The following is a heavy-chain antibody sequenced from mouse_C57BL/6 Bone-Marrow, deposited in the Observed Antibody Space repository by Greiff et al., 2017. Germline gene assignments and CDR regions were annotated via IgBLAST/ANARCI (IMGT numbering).Heavy chain of an antibody. CDR3: ASCFDFGNYVFDY. Sequence: QVQLQQPGAELVMPGASVKLSCKASGYTFTSYWMHWVKQRPGQGLEWIGEIDPSDSYTNYNQKFKGKSTLTVDKSSSTAYMQLSSLTSEVSAVYYCASCFDFGNYVFDYWGQGTTLTVSS. CDR1: GYTFTSYW. J-gene: IGHJ2*01. CDR2: IDPSDSYT. V-gene: IGHV1-69*01. D-gene: IGHD2-1*01.